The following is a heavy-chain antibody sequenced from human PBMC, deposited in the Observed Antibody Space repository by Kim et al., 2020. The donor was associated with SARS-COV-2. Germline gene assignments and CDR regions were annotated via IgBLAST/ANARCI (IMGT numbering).Heavy chain of an antibody. Sequence: SETLSLTCTVSGGSISSGGYYWSWIRQHPGKGLEWIGYIYYSGSTYYNPSLKSRVTLSVDTSKNHFSLKLSSVTAATTAVYYCAGGRSFFGVVRNFDYWGQGTLVTVSS. CDR3: AGGRSFFGVVRNFDY. J-gene: IGHJ4*02. CDR2: IYYSGST. V-gene: IGHV4-31*03. D-gene: IGHD3-3*01. CDR1: GGSISSGGYY.